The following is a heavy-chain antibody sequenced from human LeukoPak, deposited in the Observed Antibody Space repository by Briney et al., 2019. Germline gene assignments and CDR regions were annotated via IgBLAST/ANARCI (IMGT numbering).Heavy chain of an antibody. Sequence: GGSLRLSCAASGFTFSDYYMCWIRQAPGKGLEWVSYISSSGSTIYYADSVKGRFTISRDNAKNSLYLQMYSLRAEDTAVYYCARVRCSSNSCFPDYWGQGTLVTVSS. CDR2: ISSSGSTI. CDR3: ARVRCSSNSCFPDY. J-gene: IGHJ4*02. CDR1: GFTFSDYY. V-gene: IGHV3-11*04. D-gene: IGHD2-2*01.